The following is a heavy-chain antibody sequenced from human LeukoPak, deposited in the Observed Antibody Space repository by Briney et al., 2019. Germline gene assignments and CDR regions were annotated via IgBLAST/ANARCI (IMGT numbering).Heavy chain of an antibody. Sequence: GGALRLSCEASGFIHSSYWMIWVRQAAGKGREWVANLNRDGTKKYYVDSVEGGVTLSRDNAQKSIYLQMNRLRDEDTAVYFCVRDDDVSIGKIYYDRCDQWGQGALVTVSS. J-gene: IGHJ4*02. CDR3: VRDDDVSIGKIYYDRCDQ. CDR2: LNRDGTKK. V-gene: IGHV3-7*01. D-gene: IGHD3-3*01. CDR1: GFIHSSYW.